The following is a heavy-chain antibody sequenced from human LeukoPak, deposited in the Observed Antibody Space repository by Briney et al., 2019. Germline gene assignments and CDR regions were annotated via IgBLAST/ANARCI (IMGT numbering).Heavy chain of an antibody. D-gene: IGHD2-15*01. CDR1: GFTFSSYW. V-gene: IGHV3-7*01. CDR2: IKQDGSEK. CDR3: AAGYCSGGSCYGARNWFDP. Sequence: GGSLRLSCAASGFTFSSYWMSWVRQAPGKGLEWVANIKQDGSEKYYVDSVKGRFTISRDNAKNSLYLQMNSLRAEDTAVYYCAAGYCSGGSCYGARNWFDPWGQGTLVTVSS. J-gene: IGHJ5*02.